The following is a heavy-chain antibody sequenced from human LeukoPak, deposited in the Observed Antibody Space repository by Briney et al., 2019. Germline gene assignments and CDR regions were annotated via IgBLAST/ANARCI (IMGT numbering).Heavy chain of an antibody. CDR2: INPSGGST. D-gene: IGHD5-18*01. J-gene: IGHJ4*02. CDR1: GYTFTSYY. CDR3: ARDWVDTAMDPTSSFDY. Sequence: GASVKVSCMASGYTFTSYYMHWVRQAPGQGLEWMGIINPSGGSTSYAQKFQGRVTMTRDTSTSTVYMELSSLRSEDTAVYYCARDWVDTAMDPTSSFDYWGQGTLVTVSS. V-gene: IGHV1-46*01.